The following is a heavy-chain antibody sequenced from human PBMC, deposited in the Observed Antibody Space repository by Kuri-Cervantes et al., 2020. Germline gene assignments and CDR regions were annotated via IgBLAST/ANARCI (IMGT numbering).Heavy chain of an antibody. D-gene: IGHD1-26*01. CDR1: GGSISSGSYY. Sequence: ESLKISCTVSGGSISSGSYYWSWIRQPPGKGLEWIGYIYYSGSTNYNPSLKSRVTISVDTSKNQFSLKLSSVTAADTAVYYCARAGIVGATGEFDYWGQGTLVTVSS. V-gene: IGHV4-61*01. J-gene: IGHJ4*02. CDR3: ARAGIVGATGEFDY. CDR2: IYYSGST.